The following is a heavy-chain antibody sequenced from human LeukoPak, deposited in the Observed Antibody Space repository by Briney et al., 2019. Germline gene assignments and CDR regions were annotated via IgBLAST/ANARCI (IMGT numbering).Heavy chain of an antibody. CDR3: ARDRSTGLGGAYYYYYMDV. D-gene: IGHD1-1*01. CDR2: IIPIFGTA. J-gene: IGHJ6*03. V-gene: IGHV1-69*05. Sequence: VASVKVSCKASGGTFSSYAISWVRQAPGQGLEWMGRIIPIFGTANYAQKFQGRVTITTDESTSTAYMELSSLRSEDTAVYYCARDRSTGLGGAYYYYYMDVWGKGTTVTVSS. CDR1: GGTFSSYA.